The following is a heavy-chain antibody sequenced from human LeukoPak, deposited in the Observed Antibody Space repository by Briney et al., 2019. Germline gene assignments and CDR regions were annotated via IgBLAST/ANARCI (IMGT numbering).Heavy chain of an antibody. CDR3: ARGDDFSGDH. V-gene: IGHV3-7*04. J-gene: IGHJ4*02. Sequence: QPGGSLRLSCAPSGFSFSNFWMSWVRQAPGRGLQWVANIHPEGNEKYHVESVKGRFTISRDNARNLVFLQMNGLRVEDMAVYYCARGDDFSGDHWGQGTLVTVSS. CDR1: GFSFSNFW. D-gene: IGHD1-1*01. CDR2: IHPEGNEK.